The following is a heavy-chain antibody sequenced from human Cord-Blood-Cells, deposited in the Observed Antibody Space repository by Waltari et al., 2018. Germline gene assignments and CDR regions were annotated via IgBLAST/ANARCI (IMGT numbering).Heavy chain of an antibody. CDR2: IIPIFGTA. CDR3: ARETRGIAARPFAFDI. V-gene: IGHV1-69*12. D-gene: IGHD6-6*01. J-gene: IGHJ3*02. CDR1: GGTFSSYA. Sequence: QVQLVQSGAEVKKPGSSVKVSCKASGGTFSSYAISWVRQAPGQGLEWMGVIIPIFGTANYAQKFQGRVTITADEATSTAYMELSSLRSEDTAVYYCARETRGIAARPFAFDIWGQGTMVTVSS.